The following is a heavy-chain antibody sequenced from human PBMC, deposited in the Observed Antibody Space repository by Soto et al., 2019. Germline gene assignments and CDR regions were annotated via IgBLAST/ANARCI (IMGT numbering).Heavy chain of an antibody. CDR3: STGPSSSNGYGHFDY. D-gene: IGHD6-25*01. V-gene: IGHV4-39*01. CDR2: IYYTGMT. CDR1: EGYSIDSDDC. J-gene: IGHJ4*02. Sequence: ALVIHCVSYSVAEGYSIDSDDCCILISQPPGKGLEWITSIYYTGMTYYNPSLKSRVTISVDRSKNQLSLKLNSVTAADRAVYFCSTGPSSSNGYGHFDYLGEGTQVTVSS.